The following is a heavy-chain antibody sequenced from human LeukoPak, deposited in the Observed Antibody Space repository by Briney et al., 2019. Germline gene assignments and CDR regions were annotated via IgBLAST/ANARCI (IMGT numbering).Heavy chain of an antibody. D-gene: IGHD3-9*01. CDR3: ARVAHFDRGMDV. CDR2: ISSGSSTI. J-gene: IGHJ6*02. Sequence: GGSLRLSCAASGFTFSSYSMKWVRQAPGKGLDWLSYISSGSSTIYYADSVKGRFTISRDNTKKTLYLEMNSLRAEDTVVYFCARVAHFDRGMDVWGQGTTVTVSS. CDR1: GFTFSSYS. V-gene: IGHV3-48*04.